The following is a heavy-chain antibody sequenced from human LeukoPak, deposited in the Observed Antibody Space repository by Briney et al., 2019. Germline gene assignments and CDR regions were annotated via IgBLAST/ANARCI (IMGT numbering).Heavy chain of an antibody. CDR2: IYCSGST. CDR1: GGSISSYY. D-gene: IGHD1-26*01. CDR3: ARRENSGDAFDI. Sequence: SETLSLTCTVSGGSISSYYWSWIRQPPGKGLEWIGYIYCSGSTNYNPSLKSRVTISVDTSKNQFSLKLSSVTAADTAVYYCARRENSGDAFDIWGQGTMVTVSS. V-gene: IGHV4-59*01. J-gene: IGHJ3*02.